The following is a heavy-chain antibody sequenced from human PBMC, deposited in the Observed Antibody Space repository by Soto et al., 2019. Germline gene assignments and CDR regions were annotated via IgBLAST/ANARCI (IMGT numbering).Heavy chain of an antibody. CDR1: GFSVTTNY. CDR3: AKKPPSSSQVWAYGMDV. V-gene: IGHV3-53*02. CDR2: TFTGGST. Sequence: EVQLVETGGGLIQPGGSLRLSCLASGFSVTTNYIIWVRQPPGKGLEWVSTTFTGGSTHYADSVKGRFSISRDNSKNTGYLQMNNLRVEDTAVYYGAKKPPSSSQVWAYGMDVWGQGTTVSVSS. D-gene: IGHD1-26*01. J-gene: IGHJ6*02.